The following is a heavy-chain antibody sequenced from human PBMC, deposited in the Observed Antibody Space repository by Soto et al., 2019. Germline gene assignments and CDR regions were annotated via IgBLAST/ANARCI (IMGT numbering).Heavy chain of an antibody. CDR2: ISGSGGST. CDR3: ARGYSYNRGLYGMDV. D-gene: IGHD5-18*01. V-gene: IGHV3-23*01. J-gene: IGHJ6*02. CDR1: GFTFSSYA. Sequence: GGSLRLSCAASGFTFSSYAMSWVRQAPGKGLEWVSAISGSGGSTYYADSVKGRFTISRDNSKNTLCLQMNSLRAEDTAVYYCARGYSYNRGLYGMDVWGQGTTVTVSS.